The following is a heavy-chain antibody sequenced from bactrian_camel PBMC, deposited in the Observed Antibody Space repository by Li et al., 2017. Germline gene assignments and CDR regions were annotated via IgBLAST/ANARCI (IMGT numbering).Heavy chain of an antibody. J-gene: IGHJ4*01. D-gene: IGHD2*01. CDR1: DHTYISNC. Sequence: VQLVESGGGSVQPGGSLRLSCTSSDHTYISNCMGWFRLAPGKAREGVATISTGGRTYYHDSVRGRFTVSQDNSRTSVYLQMDSLKPEDTGMYYCAYDFNCTYLPVFESLSRTLLDWRGYLRWGQGTQVTVS. CDR2: ISTGGRT. V-gene: IGHV3S53*01. CDR3: AYDFNCTYLPVFESLSRTLLDWRGYLR.